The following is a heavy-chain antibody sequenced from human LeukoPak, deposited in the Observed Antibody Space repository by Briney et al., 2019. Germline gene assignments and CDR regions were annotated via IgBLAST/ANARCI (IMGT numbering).Heavy chain of an antibody. V-gene: IGHV1-69*05. CDR2: IIPIFGTA. J-gene: IGHJ3*02. CDR1: GGTFSSYA. Sequence: SVKVSCKASGGTFSSYAISWVRQAPAQGLEWMGGIIPIFGTANYAQKFQGRVTITTDESTSTAYMELSSLRSEDTAVYYCARVYGGSSWFNDAFDIWGQGTMVTVSS. CDR3: ARVYGGSSWFNDAFDI. D-gene: IGHD6-13*01.